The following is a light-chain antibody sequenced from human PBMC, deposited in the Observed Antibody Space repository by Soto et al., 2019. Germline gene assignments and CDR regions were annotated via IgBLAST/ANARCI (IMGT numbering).Light chain of an antibody. J-gene: IGKJ2*01. V-gene: IGKV3-15*01. CDR1: QSVTTN. CDR3: QQYNDWPPYT. CDR2: GAS. Sequence: PGERATLSCRASQSVTTNLAWYQQKPGQAPRLLIYGASTRATGVPARFSGSGSGTEFTLTISSLQSEDFAVYYCQQYNDWPPYTFGQGTKLEIK.